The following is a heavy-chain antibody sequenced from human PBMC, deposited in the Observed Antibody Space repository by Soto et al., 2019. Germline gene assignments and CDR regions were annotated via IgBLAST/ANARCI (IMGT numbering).Heavy chain of an antibody. D-gene: IGHD6-13*01. J-gene: IGHJ5*01. CDR1: GFTFSSYA. CDR2: ISYDGRNK. CDR3: ARDGSSWYEGYWFDP. Sequence: PGGSLRLSCAASGFTFSSYAMHWVRQAPGKGLEGVAVISYDGRNKYYADSVKGRFTISRDNSKNTLYLQMNSLRAEDTAVYYCARDGSSWYEGYWFDPWGQGTTVTVSS. V-gene: IGHV3-30*04.